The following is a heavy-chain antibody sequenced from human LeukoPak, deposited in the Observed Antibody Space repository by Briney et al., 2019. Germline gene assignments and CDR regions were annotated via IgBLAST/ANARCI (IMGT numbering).Heavy chain of an antibody. J-gene: IGHJ6*03. D-gene: IGHD4-11*01. Sequence: GGSLRLSCAASGFTFSSYAMHWVRQAPGKGLEWVSAISGSGGSTYYADSVKGRFTISRDNSKNTLYLQMNSLRAEDTAVYYAYSNLRPEYYYYYYMDVWGKGTTVTVSS. CDR2: ISGSGGST. V-gene: IGHV3-23*01. CDR1: GFTFSSYA. CDR3: YSNLRPEYYYYYYMDV.